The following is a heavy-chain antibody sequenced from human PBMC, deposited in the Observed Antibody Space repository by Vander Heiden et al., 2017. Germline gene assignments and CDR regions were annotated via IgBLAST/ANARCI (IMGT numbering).Heavy chain of an antibody. D-gene: IGHD1-26*01. J-gene: IGHJ5*02. CDR3: TLDSGTWS. V-gene: IGHV3-15*04. CDR2: IGSKTDGGTT. CDR1: GCSVGDAW. Sequence: EVHLVESGGGLVKPGGSLRLSCAASGCSVGDAWMSWVRQAPGKGLEWVGRIGSKTDGGTTDYAAPVKGRFTISRDDSRNTLFLQMNSLKTEDTAVYYCTLDSGTWSWGQGTLVTVSS.